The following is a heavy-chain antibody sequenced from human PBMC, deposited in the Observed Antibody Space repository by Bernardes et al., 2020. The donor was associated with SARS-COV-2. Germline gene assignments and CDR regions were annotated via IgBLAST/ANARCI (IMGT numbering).Heavy chain of an antibody. Sequence: GGSLRLSCSASGFTFSSYAMHWVRQAPGKGLEYVSAISSNGGSTYYADSVKGRFTISRDNSKNTLYLQMSSLRAEDTAVYYCVKDFSVDTAAAGKRGIAVAGRYSQSYYYYYGMDVWGQGTTVTVSS. CDR2: ISSNGGST. D-gene: IGHD6-19*01. V-gene: IGHV3-64D*06. CDR1: GFTFSSYA. J-gene: IGHJ6*02. CDR3: VKDFSVDTAAAGKRGIAVAGRYSQSYYYYYGMDV.